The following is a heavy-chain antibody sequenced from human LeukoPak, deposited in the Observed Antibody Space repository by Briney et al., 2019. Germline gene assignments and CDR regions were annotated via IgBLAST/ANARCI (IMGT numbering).Heavy chain of an antibody. CDR1: GGSISSGGYY. V-gene: IGHV4-31*03. Sequence: PSQTLSLTCTVSGGSISSGGYYWSWLRQHPGKGLEWIVYIYYSGSTYYNPSLKSRVTISVDTSKNQFSLKLSSVTAADTAVYYCARVVGDIVVVPAAADAFDIWGQGTMVTVSS. J-gene: IGHJ3*02. CDR3: ARVVGDIVVVPAAADAFDI. CDR2: IYYSGST. D-gene: IGHD2-2*01.